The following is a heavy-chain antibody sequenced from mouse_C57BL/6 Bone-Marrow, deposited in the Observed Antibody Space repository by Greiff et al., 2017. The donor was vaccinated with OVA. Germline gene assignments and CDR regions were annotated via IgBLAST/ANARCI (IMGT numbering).Heavy chain of an antibody. CDR2: IGGDGST. Sequence: VKLMESGPGLVAPSQSLSITCTVSGFSLTSYGVSWVRQPPGKGLEWLGVIGGDGSTNNHSALISRMSTSKDNSKSQVFLKLNSLQTDDSTTYYCAKKFPPYGHYAMDYWGQGTSVTVSS. D-gene: IGHD1-1*02. J-gene: IGHJ4*01. CDR1: GFSLTSYG. V-gene: IGHV2-3*01. CDR3: AKKFPPYGHYAMDY.